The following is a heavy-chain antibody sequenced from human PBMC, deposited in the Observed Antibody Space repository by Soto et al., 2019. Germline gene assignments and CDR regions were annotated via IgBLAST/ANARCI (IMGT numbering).Heavy chain of an antibody. V-gene: IGHV3-23*01. J-gene: IGHJ6*02. CDR2: ISGSGGST. D-gene: IGHD5-18*01. Sequence: EVQLLESGGGLVQPGGSLRLSCAASGFTFSSYAMSWVRQAPGKGLEWVSAISGSGGSTYYADSVKGRFTISRDNSKNTLYLQMNSLRAEDTAVYYCAKDPASGYSYGYSYYYYGMDVWGQGTTVTVSS. CDR1: GFTFSSYA. CDR3: AKDPASGYSYGYSYYYYGMDV.